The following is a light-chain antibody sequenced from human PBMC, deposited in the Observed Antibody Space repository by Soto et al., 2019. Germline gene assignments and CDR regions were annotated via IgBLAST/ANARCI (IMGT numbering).Light chain of an antibody. CDR2: DAS. CDR3: QQRSSWPLT. CDR1: LGVSRF. Sequence: EIVLTQFPATLSLSPGERAALSYRASLGVSRFLAWYQQKPGQAPRLLIYDASNRATGIPARFSGSGSGTDFTLAINSLEPEDFAVYYCQQRSSWPLTFGGGTKVEIK. J-gene: IGKJ4*01. V-gene: IGKV3-11*01.